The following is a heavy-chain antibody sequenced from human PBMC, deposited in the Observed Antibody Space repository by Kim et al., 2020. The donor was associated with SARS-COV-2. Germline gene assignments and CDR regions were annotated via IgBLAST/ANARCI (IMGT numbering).Heavy chain of an antibody. D-gene: IGHD2-15*01. J-gene: IGHJ6*02. Sequence: GGSLRLSCAASGFTFSSYAMSWVRQAPGKGLEWVSAISGSGGSTYYADSVKGRFTISRDNSKNTLYLQMNSLRAEDTAVYYCAKGDYSTDYYYGMDVWGQGTTVTVSS. V-gene: IGHV3-23*01. CDR3: AKGDYSTDYYYGMDV. CDR2: ISGSGGST. CDR1: GFTFSSYA.